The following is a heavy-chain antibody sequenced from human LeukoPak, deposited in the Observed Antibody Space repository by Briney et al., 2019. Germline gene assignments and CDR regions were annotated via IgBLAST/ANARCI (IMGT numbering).Heavy chain of an antibody. CDR1: GGSISSSSYY. CDR3: ARHNSFGRARGSVDY. CDR2: IYYSGST. V-gene: IGHV4-39*01. D-gene: IGHD2-15*01. Sequence: PSETLSLTCTVSGGSISSSSYYWGWIRQPPGKGLEWIGSIYYSGSTYYNPSLKSRVTISVDTSKNQFSLKLSSVAAADTAVYYCARHNSFGRARGSVDYWGQGTLVTVSS. J-gene: IGHJ4*02.